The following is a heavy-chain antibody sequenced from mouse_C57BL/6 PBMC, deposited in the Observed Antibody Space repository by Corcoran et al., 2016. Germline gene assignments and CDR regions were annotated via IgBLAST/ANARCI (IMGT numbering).Heavy chain of an antibody. J-gene: IGHJ4*01. CDR2: IYPGDGDT. V-gene: IGHV1-80*01. CDR1: GYAFSSYW. Sequence: QVQLQQSGAELVKPGASVKISCKASGYAFSSYWMNWVKQRPGKGLEWIGQIYPGDGDTNYNGKFKGKATLTADKSSSTAYMQLSSLTSEDSAVYFCAREGDYYGSSSDYAMDYWGQGTSVTVSS. CDR3: AREGDYYGSSSDYAMDY. D-gene: IGHD1-1*01.